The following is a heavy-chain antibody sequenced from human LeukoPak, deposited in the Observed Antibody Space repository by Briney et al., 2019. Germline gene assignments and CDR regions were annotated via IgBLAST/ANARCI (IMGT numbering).Heavy chain of an antibody. CDR1: GFTVSSNY. CDR3: ARDLYYYDSISSGDY. Sequence: GGSLRLSCAASGFTVSSNYMSWVRQAPGKGLEWVSVIYSGGSTYYADSVKGRFTISRDNSKNTLYLQMNSLRAEDTAVYYCARDLYYYDSISSGDYWGQGTLVTVSS. D-gene: IGHD3-22*01. CDR2: IYSGGST. J-gene: IGHJ4*02. V-gene: IGHV3-53*01.